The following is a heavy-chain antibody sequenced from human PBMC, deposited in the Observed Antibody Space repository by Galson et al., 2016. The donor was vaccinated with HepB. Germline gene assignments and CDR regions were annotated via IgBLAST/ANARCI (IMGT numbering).Heavy chain of an antibody. CDR2: IYYSGTT. J-gene: IGHJ3*02. V-gene: IGHV4-59*01. D-gene: IGHD4-23*01. CDR3: ARSYGGYAFDI. Sequence: SETLSLTCTVSGGSISPFFWSWIRQPPGKGLEWIAYIYYSGTTNYNPSLNSRVTISLDTSKSQFSLKVTSVTAADTAVYYCARSYGGYAFDIWGQGTMVTASS. CDR1: GGSISPFF.